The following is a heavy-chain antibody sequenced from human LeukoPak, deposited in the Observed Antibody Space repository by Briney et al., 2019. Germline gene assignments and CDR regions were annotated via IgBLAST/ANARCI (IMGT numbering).Heavy chain of an antibody. J-gene: IGHJ4*02. D-gene: IGHD3-3*01. V-gene: IGHV3-48*03. CDR3: AKGFNGVVADLDY. CDR2: ISSSGSPI. Sequence: GGSLRLSCAASGFTFSHYEMNWVRQARGKGLEWLSYISSSGSPIYQADSVKGRFTISRDNAKNSLYLQMNSLRAEDTAVYYCAKGFNGVVADLDYWGQGTLVTVSS. CDR1: GFTFSHYE.